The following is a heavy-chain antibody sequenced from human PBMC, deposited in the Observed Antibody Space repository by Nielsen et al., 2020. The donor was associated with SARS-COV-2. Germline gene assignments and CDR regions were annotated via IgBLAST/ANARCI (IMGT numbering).Heavy chain of an antibody. V-gene: IGHV4-31*03. CDR2: IYYSGST. Sequence: SETLSLTCTVSGGSISSGGYYWSWIRQHPGKGLEWIGYIYYSGSTYYNPSLKSRVTISVDTSKNQFSLKLSSVTAADTAVYYCAQSRRDGFRGGKFDYWGQGTLVTVSS. J-gene: IGHJ4*02. CDR1: GGSISSGGYY. CDR3: AQSRRDGFRGGKFDY. D-gene: IGHD5-24*01.